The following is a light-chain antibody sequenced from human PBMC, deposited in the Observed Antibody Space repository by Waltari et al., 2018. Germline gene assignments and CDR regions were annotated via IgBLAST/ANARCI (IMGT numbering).Light chain of an antibody. CDR2: HAS. CDR1: QSLRIY. Sequence: SCRASQSLRIYLSWYQHKPGQAPRLLIYHASTGATGIPDRFSGSGSGTDFSLTISRLEPEEFAVYDCQHYESLPVTFGQGTKVEIK. CDR3: QHYESLPVT. V-gene: IGKV3-20*01. J-gene: IGKJ1*01.